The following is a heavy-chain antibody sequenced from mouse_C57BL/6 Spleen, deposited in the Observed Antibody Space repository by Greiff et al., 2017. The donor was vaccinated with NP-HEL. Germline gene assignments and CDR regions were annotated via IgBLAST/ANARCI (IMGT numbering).Heavy chain of an antibody. CDR2: INPYNGGT. CDR3: ARKAAVEGAWFAY. V-gene: IGHV1-19*01. J-gene: IGHJ3*01. CDR1: GYTFTDYY. D-gene: IGHD1-1*01. Sequence: VQLQQSGPVLVKPGASVKMSCKASGYTFTDYYMNWVKQSHGKSLEWIGVINPYNGGTSYNQKFKGKATLTVDKSSSTAYMELNSLTSEDSAVYYCARKAAVEGAWFAYWGQGTLVTVSA.